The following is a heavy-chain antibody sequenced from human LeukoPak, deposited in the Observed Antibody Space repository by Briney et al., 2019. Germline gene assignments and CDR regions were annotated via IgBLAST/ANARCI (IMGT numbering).Heavy chain of an antibody. CDR2: IKQGGTEK. CDR3: ARGPNYGDRVDFCDS. Sequence: PGGSLRLFCAASGFTLRSHWMTWVRHAPGKGREWGAGIKQGGTEKYYADSVKGRVTVSRDNAKNSLYLQMNSLSADDTAVYFCARGPNYGDRVDFCDSWGRGTKVTVSS. V-gene: IGHV3-7*01. J-gene: IGHJ4*02. D-gene: IGHD4-17*01. CDR1: GFTLRSHW.